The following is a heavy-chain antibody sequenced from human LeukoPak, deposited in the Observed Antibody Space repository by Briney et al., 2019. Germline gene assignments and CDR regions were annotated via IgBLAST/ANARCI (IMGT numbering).Heavy chain of an antibody. V-gene: IGHV3-48*03. D-gene: IGHD6-19*01. Sequence: GGSLRLSCAASGFTFSSYEMNWVRQAPGKGLEWVSYISSSGSTIYYADSVKGRFTISRDNSKNTLYLQMNSLRAEDTAVYYCARDALDRYSNGSLSNSHYWGQGTLVTVSS. CDR1: GFTFSSYE. J-gene: IGHJ4*02. CDR2: ISSSGSTI. CDR3: ARDALDRYSNGSLSNSHY.